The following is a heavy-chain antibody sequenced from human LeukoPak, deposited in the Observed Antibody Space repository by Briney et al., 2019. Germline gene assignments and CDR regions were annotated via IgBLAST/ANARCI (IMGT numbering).Heavy chain of an antibody. J-gene: IGHJ4*02. D-gene: IGHD5-12*01. CDR3: AKGAYDYIEIAYFDY. CDR1: EFSFNNYA. Sequence: GGSLRLSCVAFEFSFNNYAMNWVRQAPGKGLEWVSLIIGSSGSTFYADSVKGRFTISRDKSKNTLYLQMNSLRAEDTAVYYCAKGAYDYIEIAYFDYWGQGSLVTVSS. V-gene: IGHV3-23*01. CDR2: IIGSSGST.